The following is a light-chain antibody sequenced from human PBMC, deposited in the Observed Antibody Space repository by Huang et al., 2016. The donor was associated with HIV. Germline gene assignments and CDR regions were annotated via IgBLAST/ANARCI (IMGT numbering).Light chain of an antibody. CDR2: CAS. J-gene: IGKJ1*01. CDR3: QQYKAWPPWT. Sequence: EIVMTQSPATLSVFPGERVTLSCRASQSISSNLAWYQQNPGQAPRLVIYCASTRATGIPARFIGSGSGTEVNLTISSPQSEDFAVYYCQQYKAWPPWTFGQGTKVEIK. V-gene: IGKV3-15*01. CDR1: QSISSN.